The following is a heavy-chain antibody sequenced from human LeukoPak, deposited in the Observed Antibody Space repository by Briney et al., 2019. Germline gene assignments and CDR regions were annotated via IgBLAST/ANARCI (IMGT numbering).Heavy chain of an antibody. D-gene: IGHD3-22*01. Sequence: PSETLSLTCTVSGGSISSGDYYWSWIRQPPGKGLEWIGYIYYSGSTYYDPSLKSRVTISVDTSKNQFSLKLSSVTAADTAVYYCARSNYYDSSGYTFDYWGQGTLVTVSS. CDR1: GGSISSGDYY. V-gene: IGHV4-30-4*01. CDR3: ARSNYYDSSGYTFDY. J-gene: IGHJ4*02. CDR2: IYYSGST.